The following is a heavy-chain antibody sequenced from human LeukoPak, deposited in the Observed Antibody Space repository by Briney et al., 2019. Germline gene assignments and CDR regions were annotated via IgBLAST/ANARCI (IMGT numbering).Heavy chain of an antibody. CDR3: AKAPLWSGYSFDY. CDR2: ISGSGGST. D-gene: IGHD3-3*01. Sequence: GGSLRLSCAASGFTFSSYAMSWVRQAPGKGLEWVSAISGSGGSTYYADSVKGRFTISRDNSKNTLYLQMHSLRAEDTAVYYCAKAPLWSGYSFDYWGQGTLVTVSS. CDR1: GFTFSSYA. V-gene: IGHV3-23*01. J-gene: IGHJ4*02.